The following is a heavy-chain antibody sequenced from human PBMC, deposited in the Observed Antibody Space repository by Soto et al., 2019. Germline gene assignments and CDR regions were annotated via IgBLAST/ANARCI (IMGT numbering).Heavy chain of an antibody. CDR1: GFTVSGKKY. J-gene: IGHJ3*01. D-gene: IGHD1-7*01. Sequence: DVQLVASGGGLMQPGESLRLSCAASGFTVSGKKYVAWVRQAPGKGLEWVSRISGDGSSTNYADSVKGRFTISRDNAKNTVYLQIDSLRAEDTAVYYCARSLPGTYGAFDLWGQGTMVTVSS. CDR2: ISGDGSST. CDR3: ARSLPGTYGAFDL. V-gene: IGHV3-74*02.